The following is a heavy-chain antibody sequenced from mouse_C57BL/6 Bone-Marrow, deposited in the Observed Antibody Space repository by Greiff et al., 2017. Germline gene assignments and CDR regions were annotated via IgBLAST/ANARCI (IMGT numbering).Heavy chain of an antibody. J-gene: IGHJ1*03. CDR2: ISDGGSYT. CDR3: ARGEDGNYVYFDV. D-gene: IGHD2-1*01. V-gene: IGHV5-4*01. Sequence: EVQGVEPGGGLVKPGGSLKLSCAASGFTFSSYAMSWVRQTPEKRLEWVATISDGGSYTYYPDNVKGRFTISRDNAKTNLYLQMSHLKSEDTAMYYCARGEDGNYVYFDVWGTGTTVTVSS. CDR1: GFTFSSYA.